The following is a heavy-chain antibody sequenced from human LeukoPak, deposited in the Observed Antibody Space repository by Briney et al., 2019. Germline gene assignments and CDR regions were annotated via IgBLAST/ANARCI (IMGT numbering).Heavy chain of an antibody. CDR2: ISSSSSTI. Sequence: GGSLRLSCAASGFTFSSCSMNWVRQAPGKGLEWVSYISSSSSTIYYADSVKGRFTISRDNAKNSLYLQMNSLRAADTAVYYCARHSVIPHVWGSYRSSYDYWGQGTLVTVSS. CDR1: GFTFSSCS. CDR3: ARHSVIPHVWGSYRSSYDY. D-gene: IGHD3-16*02. V-gene: IGHV3-48*01. J-gene: IGHJ4*02.